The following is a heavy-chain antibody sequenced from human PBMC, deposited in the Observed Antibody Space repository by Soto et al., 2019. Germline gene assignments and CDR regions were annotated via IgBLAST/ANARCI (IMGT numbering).Heavy chain of an antibody. CDR1: GFTVSSNY. J-gene: IGHJ4*02. Sequence: EVQLVESGGGLVQPGGSLRLSCAASGFTVSSNYMSWVRQAPGKGLEWASVIYRGGSTYYSDSVKGRFTISRDNSKNTLYLQMNSLRAEDTAVYYCARAGYSYGWYYFDYWGQGTLVTVSS. V-gene: IGHV3-66*01. CDR3: ARAGYSYGWYYFDY. D-gene: IGHD5-18*01. CDR2: IYRGGST.